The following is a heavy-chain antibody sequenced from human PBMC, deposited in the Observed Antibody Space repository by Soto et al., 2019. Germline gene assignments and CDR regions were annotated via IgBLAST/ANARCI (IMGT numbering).Heavy chain of an antibody. CDR2: ISSSSSYI. D-gene: IGHD1-20*01. CDR3: ARDLRITGTGAP. CDR1: GFPFSSSS. J-gene: IGHJ5*02. Sequence: LRLSCAASGFPFSSSSMNWVRQAPGKGLEWVSFISSSSSYIYYADSVKGRFTISRDNAKNSLYLQMNSLRAEDTAVYYCARDLRITGTGAPWGQGTLVTVSS. V-gene: IGHV3-21*01.